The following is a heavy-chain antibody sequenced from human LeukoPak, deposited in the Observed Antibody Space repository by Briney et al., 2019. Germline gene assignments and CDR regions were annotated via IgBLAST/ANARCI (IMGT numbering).Heavy chain of an antibody. Sequence: GASVKVSCKASGYTFTSYGISWVRQAPGQGLEWMGWISAYNGNTNYAQKLQGRVTMTTDTSTSTAYMELRSLRSDDTAVYYCARVKEYQLLGDAWPYYFDYWGQGTLVTVSS. J-gene: IGHJ4*02. V-gene: IGHV1-18*01. CDR1: GYTFTSYG. CDR3: ARVKEYQLLGDAWPYYFDY. D-gene: IGHD2-2*01. CDR2: ISAYNGNT.